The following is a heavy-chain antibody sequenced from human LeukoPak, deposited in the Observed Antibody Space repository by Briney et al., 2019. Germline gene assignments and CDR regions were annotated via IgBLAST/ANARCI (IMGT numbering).Heavy chain of an antibody. Sequence: GGSLRLSCAASGFTFSSYSMNWVRQAPGKGLEWVSVIYSGGSTYYADSVKGRFTISRDNSKNTLFLQMNSLRAEDTAVYYCARDNYYCYMDVWGKGTTVIISS. CDR2: IYSGGST. V-gene: IGHV3-66*01. CDR3: ARDNYYCYMDV. CDR1: GFTFSSYS. J-gene: IGHJ6*03.